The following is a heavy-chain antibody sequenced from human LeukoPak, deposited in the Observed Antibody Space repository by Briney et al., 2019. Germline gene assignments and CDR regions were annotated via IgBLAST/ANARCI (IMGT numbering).Heavy chain of an antibody. CDR2: INHSGST. Sequence: SETLSLTCAVYGGSFSGYYWSWIRQPPGKGLEWIGEINHSGSTNYNPSLKSRATISVDTSKNQFSLKLSSVTAADTAVYYCARHWPAVAGFDYWGQGTLVTVSS. D-gene: IGHD6-19*01. V-gene: IGHV4-34*01. CDR1: GGSFSGYY. J-gene: IGHJ4*02. CDR3: ARHWPAVAGFDY.